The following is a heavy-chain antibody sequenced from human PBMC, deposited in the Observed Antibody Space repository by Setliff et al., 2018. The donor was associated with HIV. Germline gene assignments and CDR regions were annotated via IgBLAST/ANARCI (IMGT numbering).Heavy chain of an antibody. CDR3: AGRYGTAFDI. Sequence: LSLTCTVSDGAISSWYWNWIRQPPGKGLEWIGNIFSGGSTQYNPSLESRVTISVDTSKNQFSLKLTSLTAADTAVYYCAGRYGTAFDIWGQGTMVTVSS. D-gene: IGHD2-8*01. CDR1: DGAISSWY. V-gene: IGHV4-4*09. CDR2: IFSGGST. J-gene: IGHJ3*02.